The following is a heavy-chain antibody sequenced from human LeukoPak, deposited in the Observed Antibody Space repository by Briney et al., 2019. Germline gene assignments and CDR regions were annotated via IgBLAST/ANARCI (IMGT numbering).Heavy chain of an antibody. V-gene: IGHV4-59*12. CDR2: IYNSGST. D-gene: IGHD5/OR15-5a*01. J-gene: IGHJ4*02. CDR3: VTAASKSLPN. CDR1: GGSISGYY. Sequence: SETLSLTCTVSGGSISGYYWSWIRQPPGKGLEWIGYIYNSGSTNYNPSLKSRVTISLDTSRNQFSLTLTSVTAADTAVYYCVTAASKSLPNWGQGTLVTVSS.